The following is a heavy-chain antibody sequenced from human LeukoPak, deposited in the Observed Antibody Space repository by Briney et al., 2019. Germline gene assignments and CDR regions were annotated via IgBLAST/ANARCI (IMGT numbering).Heavy chain of an antibody. CDR2: INPKSGGT. CDR3: VRDAIAAAGTGG. J-gene: IGHJ4*02. CDR1: GYTFTDYY. D-gene: IGHD6-13*01. V-gene: IGHV1-2*02. Sequence: ASAKVSCKASGYTFTDYYMHWVRQAPGQGLEWMGWINPKSGGTNYAQNFQGRVTMTRDTSISTACMELSGLRSDDRAVYYCVRDAIAAAGTGGWGQGTLVTVSS.